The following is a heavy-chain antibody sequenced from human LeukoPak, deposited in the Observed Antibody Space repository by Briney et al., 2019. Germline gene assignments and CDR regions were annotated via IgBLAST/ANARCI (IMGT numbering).Heavy chain of an antibody. D-gene: IGHD2-21*02. CDR3: ARDGGYCGGDCYSGAFDI. Sequence: GGSLRLSCAASGFTFSSYGMSWVRQAPGKGLEWVSAISGSGGSTYYADSVKGRFTISRDNSKNTLYLQMNSLRAEDTAVYYCARDGGYCGGDCYSGAFDIWGQGTMVTVSS. V-gene: IGHV3-23*01. CDR2: ISGSGGST. CDR1: GFTFSSYG. J-gene: IGHJ3*02.